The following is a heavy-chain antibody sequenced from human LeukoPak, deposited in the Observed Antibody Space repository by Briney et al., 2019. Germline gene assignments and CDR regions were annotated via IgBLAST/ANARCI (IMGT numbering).Heavy chain of an antibody. J-gene: IGHJ4*02. CDR3: AKTSGSSIFGVVIEPF. V-gene: IGHV3-30*02. Sequence: GGSLRLSCAASGFTFSSYGMHWVRQASGKGLEWVAFIRYDGSNKYYADSVKGRFTISRDNSKNTLYLQMNSLRAEDTAVYYCAKTSGSSIFGVVIEPFWGQGTLVTVS. CDR2: IRYDGSNK. CDR1: GFTFSSYG. D-gene: IGHD3-3*01.